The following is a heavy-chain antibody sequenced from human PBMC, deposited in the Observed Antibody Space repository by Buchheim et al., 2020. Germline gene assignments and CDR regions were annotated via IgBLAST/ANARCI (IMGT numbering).Heavy chain of an antibody. D-gene: IGHD5-18*01. CDR3: ARETRRGYSYGSGYYGMDV. V-gene: IGHV3-48*03. J-gene: IGHJ6*02. CDR2: ISSSGSTI. Sequence: EVQLVESGGGLVQPGGSLRLSCAASGFTFSSYEMNWVRQAPGKGLEWVSYISSSGSTIYYADSVKGRFTISRDNAKNSLYLQMNSLRAEDTAVYYCARETRRGYSYGSGYYGMDVWGQGTT. CDR1: GFTFSSYE.